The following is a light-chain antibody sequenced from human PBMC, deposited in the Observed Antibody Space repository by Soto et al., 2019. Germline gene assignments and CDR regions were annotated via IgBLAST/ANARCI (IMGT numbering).Light chain of an antibody. Sequence: ENVLTQSPATLSLSPGERATLSCRASQTVGSSFLAWYQQKSGQAPRLLIYGASTRATGIPARFSGSVSGTDFTLIISGLEPEDFAVYYCQQYGTSPATFGQGTKVDIK. CDR3: QQYGTSPAT. V-gene: IGKV3-20*01. J-gene: IGKJ1*01. CDR2: GAS. CDR1: QTVGSSF.